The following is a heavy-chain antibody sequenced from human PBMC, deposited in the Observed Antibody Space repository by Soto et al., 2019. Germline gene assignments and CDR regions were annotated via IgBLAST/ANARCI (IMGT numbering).Heavy chain of an antibody. Sequence: QVQLVESGGGVVQPGRSLRLSCAASGFTFSSYDMHWVRQAPGKGLEWVAVISYDGSNKYYADSVKGRFTISRDNSKNTLYLQMNSLRAQDTAVYYCASLTYYGDWFDSWGQRTLVTVSS. CDR1: GFTFSSYD. CDR3: ASLTYYGDWFDS. V-gene: IGHV3-30-3*01. J-gene: IGHJ5*01. CDR2: ISYDGSNK. D-gene: IGHD4-17*01.